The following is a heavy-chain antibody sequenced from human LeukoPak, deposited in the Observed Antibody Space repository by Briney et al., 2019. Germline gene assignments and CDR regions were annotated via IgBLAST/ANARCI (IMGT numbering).Heavy chain of an antibody. Sequence: SETLSLTCTVSGGSISSSSYYWGWIRQPPGKGLEWIGEIYHSGSTNYNPSLKSRVTISVDKSKNQFSLKLSSVTAADTAVYYCALLTLDYWGQGTLVTVSS. CDR2: IYHSGST. V-gene: IGHV4-39*07. CDR3: ALLTLDY. CDR1: GGSISSSSYY. J-gene: IGHJ4*02. D-gene: IGHD2-21*02.